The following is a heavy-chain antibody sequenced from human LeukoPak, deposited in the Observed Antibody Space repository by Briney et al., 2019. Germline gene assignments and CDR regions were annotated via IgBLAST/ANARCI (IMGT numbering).Heavy chain of an antibody. Sequence: ASVKASCKASGYTFTSYGISWVRQAPGQGFEWMGWISAYNGNTNYAQKLQGRVTMTTDTSTSTAYMELRSLRSDDTAGYYCARAGATTRHDAFDIWGQGTMVTVSS. J-gene: IGHJ3*02. D-gene: IGHD1-26*01. CDR3: ARAGATTRHDAFDI. CDR1: GYTFTSYG. CDR2: ISAYNGNT. V-gene: IGHV1-18*01.